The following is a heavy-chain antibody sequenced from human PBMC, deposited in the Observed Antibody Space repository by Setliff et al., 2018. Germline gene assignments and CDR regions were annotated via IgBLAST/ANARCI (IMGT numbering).Heavy chain of an antibody. Sequence: RASVKVSCKVSGYTLTELSMHWVRQAPGKGLEWMGGFDPEDGETIYAQKFQGRVTMTEDTSTDTAYMELSSLRSEDTAVYYCATGGSSGYYYNWFDPWGQGTLVTVSS. D-gene: IGHD3-22*01. J-gene: IGHJ5*02. CDR2: FDPEDGET. V-gene: IGHV1-24*01. CDR1: GYTLTELS. CDR3: ATGGSSGYYYNWFDP.